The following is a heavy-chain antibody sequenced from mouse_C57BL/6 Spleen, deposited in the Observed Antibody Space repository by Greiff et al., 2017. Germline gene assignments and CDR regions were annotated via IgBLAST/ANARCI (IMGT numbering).Heavy chain of an antibody. Sequence: EVQLQQSGAELVRPGASVKLSCTASGFNIKDDYMHWVKQRPEQGLEWIGWIDPENGDTEYASKFQGKATITADTSSNTAYLQLSSLTSEDTAVYYCTTHGLRYAMDYWGQGTSVTVSS. CDR1: GFNIKDDY. D-gene: IGHD1-1*01. CDR3: TTHGLRYAMDY. CDR2: IDPENGDT. J-gene: IGHJ4*01. V-gene: IGHV14-4*01.